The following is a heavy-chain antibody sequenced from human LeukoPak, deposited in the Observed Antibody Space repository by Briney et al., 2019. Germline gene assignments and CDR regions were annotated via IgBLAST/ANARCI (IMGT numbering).Heavy chain of an antibody. CDR3: AKDLITMVRGSAMDV. CDR2: IIYDGYYK. D-gene: IGHD3-10*01. CDR1: GFXFNNYG. J-gene: IGHJ6*02. V-gene: IGHV3-30*18. Sequence: GRSLRLSCAASGFXFNNYGMHWVRQAPGKGLEWVALIIYDGYYKYYADSVKGRFTISRDDSKNTLYLQVNSLRAEDTAVYYCAKDLITMVRGSAMDVWGQGTTVTVSS.